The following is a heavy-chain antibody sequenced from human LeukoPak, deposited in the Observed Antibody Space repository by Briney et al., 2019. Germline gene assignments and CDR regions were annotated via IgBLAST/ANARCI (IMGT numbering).Heavy chain of an antibody. CDR2: ISSSSSYI. CDR1: GFTFSSYS. CDR3: AMDYDFWSGYYGGDY. V-gene: IGHV3-21*01. Sequence: PGGSLRLSCAASGFTFSSYSMTWVRQAPVKGLEWVSSISSSSSYIYYADSVKGRFTISRDNAKNSLYLQMNSLRAEDTAVYYCAMDYDFWSGYYGGDYWGQGTLVTVSS. D-gene: IGHD3-3*01. J-gene: IGHJ4*02.